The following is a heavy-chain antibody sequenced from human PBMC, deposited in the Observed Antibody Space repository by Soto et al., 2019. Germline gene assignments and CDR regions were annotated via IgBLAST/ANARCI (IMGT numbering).Heavy chain of an antibody. D-gene: IGHD2-8*01. J-gene: IGHJ4*02. CDR3: RVTGVSEVDY. CDR2: IYPDSGGT. CDR1: GYTFSGFY. V-gene: IGHV1-2*02. Sequence: ASVKVSCKTSGYTFSGFYMHWVRQAPGQGLESMGWIYPDSGGTDYAQKFQGRVTMTRDTSISTAYMELSRLRSDDTAVYYCRVTGVSEVDYWGQGTLVTVSS.